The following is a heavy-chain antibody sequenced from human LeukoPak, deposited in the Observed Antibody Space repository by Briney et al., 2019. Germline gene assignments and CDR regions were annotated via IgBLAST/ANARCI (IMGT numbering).Heavy chain of an antibody. J-gene: IGHJ4*02. V-gene: IGHV3-33*08. CDR2: IWYDGSNK. Sequence: GGSLRLSCAASGFSFISYGMHWVRQAPGKGLEWVAVIWYDGSNKYYADSVKGRFTISRDDSKNTLYLQMNSLRAEDTAVYYCARDRARYCSSTSCYYGGGYWGQGTLVTVSS. D-gene: IGHD2-2*01. CDR3: ARDRARYCSSTSCYYGGGY. CDR1: GFSFISYG.